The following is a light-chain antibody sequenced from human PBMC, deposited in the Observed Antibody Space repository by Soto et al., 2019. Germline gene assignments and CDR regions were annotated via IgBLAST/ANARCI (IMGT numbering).Light chain of an antibody. Sequence: QSVLTQPASVSGSPGQSITISCTGTSSDVGAYNFVSWYQQHPGEAPKLMIYEARNRPSGVSNRFSGSKSGNTASLTISGLQAEDEADYYCSSSTNNNTVVFGGGTKLTVL. CDR3: SSSTNNNTVV. J-gene: IGLJ2*01. CDR2: EAR. CDR1: SSDVGAYNF. V-gene: IGLV2-14*01.